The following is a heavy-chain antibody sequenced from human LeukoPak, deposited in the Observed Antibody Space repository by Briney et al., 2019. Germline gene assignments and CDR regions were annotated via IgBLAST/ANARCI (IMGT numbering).Heavy chain of an antibody. CDR1: GYTFTGYY. D-gene: IGHD3-3*01. V-gene: IGHV1-2*02. CDR2: INPNSGGT. Sequence: ASVKVSSKASGYTFTGYYMHWVRQAPGQGLEWMGWINPNSGGTNYAQKFQGRVTMTRDTSISTAYMELSRLRSDDTAVYYCARVVSITIFGVANDLFDYWGQGTLVTVSS. CDR3: ARVVSITIFGVANDLFDY. J-gene: IGHJ4*02.